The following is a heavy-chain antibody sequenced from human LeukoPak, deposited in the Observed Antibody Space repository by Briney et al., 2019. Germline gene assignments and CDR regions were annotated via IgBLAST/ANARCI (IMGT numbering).Heavy chain of an antibody. CDR2: IKPDGSEK. D-gene: IGHD3-9*01. CDR3: ARDLSYGWIRYFDWLSSGGYYFDY. Sequence: GGSLRLSCPASGFTFSSQWMSWVRQAPGKGLEWVGNIKPDGSEKYYVDSVKGRFTISRDNAKNSLYLQMNSLRAEDTAVYYCARDLSYGWIRYFDWLSSGGYYFDYWGQGTLVTVSS. V-gene: IGHV3-7*01. J-gene: IGHJ4*02. CDR1: GFTFSSQW.